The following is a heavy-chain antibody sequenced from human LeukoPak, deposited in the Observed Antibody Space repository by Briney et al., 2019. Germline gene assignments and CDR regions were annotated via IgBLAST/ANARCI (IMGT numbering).Heavy chain of an antibody. CDR3: ARDFRMGYCSSTSCYKGDNWFDP. CDR2: IYTSGST. V-gene: IGHV4-4*07. Sequence: TSETLSLTCTVSGGSISSYYWSWIRQPAGKGLEWIGRIYTSGSTNYNPSLKSRVTMSVDTSKNQFSLKLSSVTAADTAVYYCARDFRMGYCSSTSCYKGDNWFDPWGQGTLVTVSS. J-gene: IGHJ5*02. CDR1: GGSISSYY. D-gene: IGHD2-2*02.